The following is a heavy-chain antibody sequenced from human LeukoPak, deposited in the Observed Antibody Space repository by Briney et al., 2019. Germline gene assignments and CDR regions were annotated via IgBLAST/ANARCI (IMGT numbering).Heavy chain of an antibody. CDR1: GYSFAGYW. Sequence: PGESLKTSCKASGYSFAGYWIGWVRQTPGKGLEWLGIIYPSDSDTRYSPSFQGQVTVSADMSTSTSYLQWSNLKASDTGIYYCARRLYRCPDGSCYSMFYFDPWGPGTLVTVSP. CDR2: IYPSDSDT. J-gene: IGHJ4*02. D-gene: IGHD2-15*01. CDR3: ARRLYRCPDGSCYSMFYFDP. V-gene: IGHV5-51*01.